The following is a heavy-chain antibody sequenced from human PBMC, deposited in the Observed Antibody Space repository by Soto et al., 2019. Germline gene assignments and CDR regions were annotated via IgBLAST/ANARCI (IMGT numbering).Heavy chain of an antibody. CDR2: INSEGTRS. CDR3: ARDYDSSGYHSTF. Sequence: GGSLRLSCVASGFTFSSYWMHWVRQAPGKGLVWVSQINSEGTRSEHADSVKGRFTISRDNVKNTLYLQMNDLRAEDTAVYYCARDYDSSGYHSTFWGQGALVTVST. CDR1: GFTFSSYW. D-gene: IGHD3-22*01. V-gene: IGHV3-74*01. J-gene: IGHJ4*02.